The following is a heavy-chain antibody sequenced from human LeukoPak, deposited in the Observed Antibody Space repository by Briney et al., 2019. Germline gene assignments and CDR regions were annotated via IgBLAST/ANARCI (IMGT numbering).Heavy chain of an antibody. CDR1: GFTFSDYY. V-gene: IGHV3-11*01. D-gene: IGHD3-10*01. CDR3: ARDLGYRETYYYGSGSYYNPNGFDP. CDR2: ISSSGGTI. J-gene: IGHJ5*02. Sequence: GGSLRLSCAASGFTFSDYYMSWIRQAPGKGLEWISYISSSGGTIYYADSVKGRFTISRDNAKNSLYLQMNSLRAEDTAVYYCARDLGYRETYYYGSGSYYNPNGFDPWGQGTLVTVSS.